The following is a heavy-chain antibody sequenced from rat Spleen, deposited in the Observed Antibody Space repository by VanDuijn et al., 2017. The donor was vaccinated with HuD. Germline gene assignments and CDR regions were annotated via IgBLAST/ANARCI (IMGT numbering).Heavy chain of an antibody. Sequence: EVKLVESGGGLVQPGRSLKLSCAASGFNFNDHWMGWVRQAPGKGLEWIGEINKDSSTIKYTPSLKDKFTISRDNAQNTLYLQMSKPGSEDTAIYYCVREEFGVRDWGQGVMVTVSS. CDR1: GFNFNDHW. J-gene: IGHJ2*01. CDR3: VREEFGVRD. CDR2: INKDSSTI. V-gene: IGHV4-2*01. D-gene: IGHD4-3*01.